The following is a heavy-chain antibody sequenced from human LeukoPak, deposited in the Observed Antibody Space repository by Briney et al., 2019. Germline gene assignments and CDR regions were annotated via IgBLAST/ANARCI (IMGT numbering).Heavy chain of an antibody. D-gene: IGHD3-16*02. Sequence: GGSLRLSCAASGFTFSSYWMSWVRQAPGKGLEWVANIKQDGSEKYYVDSVKGRFTISRDNAKNSLYLQMNCLRAEDTAVYYCARSSMITFGGVTVKAFDIWGQGTMVTVSS. J-gene: IGHJ3*02. CDR1: GFTFSSYW. V-gene: IGHV3-7*03. CDR3: ARSSMITFGGVTVKAFDI. CDR2: IKQDGSEK.